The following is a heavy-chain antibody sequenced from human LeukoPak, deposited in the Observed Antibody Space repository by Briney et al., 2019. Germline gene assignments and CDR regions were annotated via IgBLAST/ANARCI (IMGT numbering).Heavy chain of an antibody. J-gene: IGHJ1*01. CDR3: AGIANSSLAVAHGTVVFQH. CDR1: GGSFSGYY. Sequence: SETLSLTCAVYGGSFSGYYWSWIRQPPGKGLEWIGEINHSGSTNYNPSLKSRVTISVDTSKNQFSLKLSSVTAADTAVYYCAGIANSSLAVAHGTVVFQHWGQGTLVTVSS. D-gene: IGHD6-19*01. V-gene: IGHV4-34*01. CDR2: INHSGST.